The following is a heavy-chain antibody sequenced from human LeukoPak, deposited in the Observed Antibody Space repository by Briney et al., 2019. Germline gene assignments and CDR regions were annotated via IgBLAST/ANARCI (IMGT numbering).Heavy chain of an antibody. V-gene: IGHV4-59*01. Sequence: PAETLSLTCTVAGGSISSYYWSWIRQPPGKGLEWIGYIYYSGITNYNPSLKRRVTISVDTSKNQCSLKLSSVPAADTAVYYCARDLGYSSGWLDYWGQGTLGTVPS. CDR1: GGSISSYY. J-gene: IGHJ4*02. CDR2: IYYSGIT. D-gene: IGHD6-25*01. CDR3: ARDLGYSSGWLDY.